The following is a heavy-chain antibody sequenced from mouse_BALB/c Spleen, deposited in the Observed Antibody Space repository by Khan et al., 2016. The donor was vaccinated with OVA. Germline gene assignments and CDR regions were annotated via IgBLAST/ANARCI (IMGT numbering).Heavy chain of an antibody. CDR1: GYTFTNYG. D-gene: IGHD1-1*02. V-gene: IGHV9-3-1*01. J-gene: IGHJ1*01. Sequence: QIQLEQSGPELKKPGETVKISCTASGYTFTNYGMHWVKQAPGKGLKWMGWINTHTGKPTYAADFKGRFAITLETSASTAYLQINNLTNEETATDFCACGGYWYFDVWGEGTTVTVSS. CDR3: ACGGYWYFDV. CDR2: INTHTGKP.